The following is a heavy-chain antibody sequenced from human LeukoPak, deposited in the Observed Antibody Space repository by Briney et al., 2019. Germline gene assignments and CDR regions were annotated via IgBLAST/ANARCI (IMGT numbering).Heavy chain of an antibody. J-gene: IGHJ4*02. Sequence: ASVKVSCKASGYTFSDYYIHWVRQAPGQGLEWMGRINPNNGRTDYAQKFQDRVTMTRDTSISTAYTELSRLRSDDTAVYYCAREGCTGGTCYSPPYWGQGTLVTVSS. CDR2: INPNNGRT. V-gene: IGHV1-2*02. CDR3: AREGCTGGTCYSPPY. D-gene: IGHD2-15*01. CDR1: GYTFSDYY.